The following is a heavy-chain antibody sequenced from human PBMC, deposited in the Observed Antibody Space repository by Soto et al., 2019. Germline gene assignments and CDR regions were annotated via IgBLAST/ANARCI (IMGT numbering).Heavy chain of an antibody. D-gene: IGHD3-10*01. V-gene: IGHV1-69*01. CDR3: ARGGMGRGGIIKPVNYFAIDV. Sequence: QVQLVQSGAEVKKPGSSVKVSCTASGGTFSSYAISWVRQAPGQGLEWMGGLISIFGTANYAQKFQGRVTITADESTSTAYMELSSLRSEDRAVYYCARGGMGRGGIIKPVNYFAIDVWGQGTTVTVSS. J-gene: IGHJ6*02. CDR2: LISIFGTA. CDR1: GGTFSSYA.